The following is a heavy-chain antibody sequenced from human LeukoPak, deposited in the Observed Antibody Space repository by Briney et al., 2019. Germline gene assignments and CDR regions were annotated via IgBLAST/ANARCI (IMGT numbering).Heavy chain of an antibody. D-gene: IGHD5-12*01. J-gene: IGHJ6*03. CDR2: IIPIFGTA. CDR3: ARAGYSGYTGYYYYYMDV. V-gene: IGHV1-69*05. CDR1: GGTFSSYA. Sequence: GASVKVSCKASGGTFSSYAISWVRQAPGQGLEWMGGIIPIFGTANYAQKFQGRVTITTDESTSTAYMELSSLRSEDTAVYYCARAGYSGYTGYYYYYMDVWGKGTTATVSS.